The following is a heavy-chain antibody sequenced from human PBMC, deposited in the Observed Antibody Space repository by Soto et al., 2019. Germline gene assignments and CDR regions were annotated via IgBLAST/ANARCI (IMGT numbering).Heavy chain of an antibody. CDR1: GGSISCYY. D-gene: IGHD2-15*01. CDR3: ARGTPSPLIVRSSRGPWFDP. Sequence: HTCTVYGGSISCYYWSWIRQPPGKGLDWIGYIYYGGITNYNPSLKSRVTISVDTSKMQVSLKLSSVTAADTAVYFCARGTPSPLIVRSSRGPWFDPWGQGTLVTVSS. CDR2: IYYGGIT. J-gene: IGHJ5*02. V-gene: IGHV4-59*08.